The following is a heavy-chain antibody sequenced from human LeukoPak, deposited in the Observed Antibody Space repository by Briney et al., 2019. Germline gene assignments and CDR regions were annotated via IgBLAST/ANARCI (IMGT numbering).Heavy chain of an antibody. J-gene: IGHJ5*02. V-gene: IGHV1-2*02. CDR3: ARGGVTIFGVADNWFDP. D-gene: IGHD3-3*01. CDR1: GGTFSSYA. CDR2: INLNSGGT. Sequence: GASVKVSCKASGGTFSSYAISWVRQAPGQGLEWMGWINLNSGGTNYAQKFQGRVTMTRDTSISTAYMELSRLRSDDTAVYYCARGGVTIFGVADNWFDPWGQGTLVTVSS.